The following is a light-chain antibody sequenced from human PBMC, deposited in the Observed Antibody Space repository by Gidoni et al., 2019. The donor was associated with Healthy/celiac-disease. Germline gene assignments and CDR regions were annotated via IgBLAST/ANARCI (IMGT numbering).Light chain of an antibody. CDR1: SSDVGGYNY. V-gene: IGLV2-14*01. Sequence: QSALPQPASVSGSPGQSITTSCTGTSSDVGGYNYVSWYQQHPGKAPKLMIYEVSNRPSGVSNRFSGSKSGNTASLTISGLQAEDEADYYCSSYTSSSTGVFGGGTKLTVL. CDR3: SSYTSSSTGV. CDR2: EVS. J-gene: IGLJ3*02.